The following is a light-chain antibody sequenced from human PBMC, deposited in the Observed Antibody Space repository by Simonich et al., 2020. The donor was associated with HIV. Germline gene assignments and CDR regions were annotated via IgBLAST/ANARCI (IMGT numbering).Light chain of an antibody. CDR2: WAS. Sequence: DIVMTQSPDSLTVYLGERATINCKSSKSFLYNSYNKNYLAWYQQKPRRPPKLLIYWASTRESGVPDRFSGSGSGTDFTLTISSLQAEDVAVYYCQQYYTTPRTFGQGTKVEIK. V-gene: IGKV4-1*01. J-gene: IGKJ1*01. CDR1: KSFLYNSYNKNY. CDR3: QQYYTTPRT.